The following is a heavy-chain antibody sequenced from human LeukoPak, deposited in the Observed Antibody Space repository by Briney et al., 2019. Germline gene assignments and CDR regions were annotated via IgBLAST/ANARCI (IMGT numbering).Heavy chain of an antibody. CDR3: ARATSGTSTFQH. D-gene: IGHD6-13*01. V-gene: IGHV5-51*01. Sequence: GESLKISCKGSGYSFTSNWIGWVRQMAGKGLEWMGTIYPGDSDTRYSPSFQGQVTISVDKSISTAYLQWSSLEASDTAIYYCARATSGTSTFQHWGQGTLVTVSS. CDR2: IYPGDSDT. J-gene: IGHJ1*01. CDR1: GYSFTSNW.